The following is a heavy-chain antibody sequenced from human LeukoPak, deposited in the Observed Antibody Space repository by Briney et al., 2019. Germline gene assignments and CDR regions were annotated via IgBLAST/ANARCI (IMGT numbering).Heavy chain of an antibody. J-gene: IGHJ5*02. CDR3: AKVQDLDTVLGRFDN. Sequence: GGSLRLSCAASGFTFSSYAMSWVRQAPGKGLEWVSAISGSGGSTYYADSVKGRFTISRDNSKNTLYLQMNSLRAEETAVYYCAKVQDLDTVLGRFDNWGQGTLVTVSS. V-gene: IGHV3-23*01. D-gene: IGHD5-18*01. CDR2: ISGSGGST. CDR1: GFTFSSYA.